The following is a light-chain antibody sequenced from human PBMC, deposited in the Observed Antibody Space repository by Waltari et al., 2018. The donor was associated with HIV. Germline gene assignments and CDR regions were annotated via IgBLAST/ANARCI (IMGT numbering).Light chain of an antibody. J-gene: IGLJ2*01. CDR3: QSYDSSLSGLL. CDR2: GNA. Sequence: QSVLTQPPSVSGAPGQRVTISCPGSSSNIGAVFDVHWYQQLPGTAPKLLLYGNANRPSGVPDRFSGSKSGTSASLAITGLQAEDEADYYCQSYDSSLSGLLFGGGTKLTVL. CDR1: SSNIGAVFD. V-gene: IGLV1-40*01.